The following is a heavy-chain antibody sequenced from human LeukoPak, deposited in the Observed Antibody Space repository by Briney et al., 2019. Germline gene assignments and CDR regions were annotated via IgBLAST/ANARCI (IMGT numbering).Heavy chain of an antibody. CDR1: GFTFSSYS. D-gene: IGHD3-10*01. CDR3: AREAMVRGVRSQDNWSDP. CDR2: ISSSSSTI. J-gene: IGHJ5*02. V-gene: IGHV3-48*02. Sequence: TGGSLRLSCAASGFTFSSYSMNWVRQAPGKGLEWVSYISSSSSTIYYADSVKGRFTISRDNAKNSLYLQMNSLRDEDTAVYYCAREAMVRGVRSQDNWSDPWGQGTLVTVSS.